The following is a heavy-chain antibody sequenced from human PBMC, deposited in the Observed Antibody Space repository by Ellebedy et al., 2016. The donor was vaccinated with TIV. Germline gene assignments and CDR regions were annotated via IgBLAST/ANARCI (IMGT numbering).Heavy chain of an antibody. D-gene: IGHD3-3*01. Sequence: GESLKISCAASGFTFSSYGMHWVRQAPGKGLEWVAVIWYDGSNKYYADSVKGRFTISRDNAKNSLYLQMNSLRAEDTAVYYCARVGVYDFWSGYYLDIWGQGTMVTVSS. CDR3: ARVGVYDFWSGYYLDI. CDR2: IWYDGSNK. J-gene: IGHJ3*02. V-gene: IGHV3-33*01. CDR1: GFTFSSYG.